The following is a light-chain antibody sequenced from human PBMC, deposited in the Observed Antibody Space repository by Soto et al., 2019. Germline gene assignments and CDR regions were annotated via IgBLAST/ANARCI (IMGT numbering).Light chain of an antibody. CDR1: SSNIGAGYD. V-gene: IGLV1-40*01. CDR3: QSYDSSLSGSV. CDR2: GDT. Sequence: QYVLTQPPSVSGAPGQTVTISCTGSSSNIGAGYDVSWYQQLPGTAPKLLIFGDTNRPSGVPDRFSGSHSGASASLAISGLQAEDEGDYYCQSYDSSLSGSVFGGGTKLTVL. J-gene: IGLJ3*02.